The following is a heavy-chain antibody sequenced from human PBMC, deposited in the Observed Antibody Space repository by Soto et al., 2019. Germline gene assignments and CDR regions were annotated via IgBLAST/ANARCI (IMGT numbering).Heavy chain of an antibody. Sequence: SETLSLTCAVYGGSFSGYYWSWIRQPPGKGLEWIGEINHSGSTNYNPSLKSRVTISVDTSKNQFSLKLSSVTAADTAVYHCATNEFSVDYWGQGTLVTVSS. D-gene: IGHD1-1*01. V-gene: IGHV4-34*01. CDR2: INHSGST. CDR1: GGSFSGYY. CDR3: ATNEFSVDY. J-gene: IGHJ4*02.